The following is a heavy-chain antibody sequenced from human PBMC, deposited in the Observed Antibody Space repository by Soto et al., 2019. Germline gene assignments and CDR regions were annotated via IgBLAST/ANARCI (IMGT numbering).Heavy chain of an antibody. CDR1: EYTFTSYD. CDR2: VNPNSGGT. CDR3: AREGAATANYGMDV. D-gene: IGHD2-15*01. Sequence: ASVKVSCKASEYTFTSYDIHWVRQAPGQGLEWMGWVNPNSGGTNYAQKFQGWVTMTRDTSISTVYMELSSLESDDMAVYYCAREGAATANYGMDVWGQGTTVTVSS. V-gene: IGHV1-2*04. J-gene: IGHJ6*02.